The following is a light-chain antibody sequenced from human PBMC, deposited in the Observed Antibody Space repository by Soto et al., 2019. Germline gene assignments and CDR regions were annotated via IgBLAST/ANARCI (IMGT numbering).Light chain of an antibody. Sequence: TVLAKSSATLSLSGSQKATLCCRASQSVSNNYLAWYQQIPGQAPRLLIYGASNRATGIPDRFSGSGSGTDFTLTISRLEPQDFAVYYCQQYGGSTETFGQGTKVDIK. J-gene: IGKJ1*01. CDR3: QQYGGSTET. CDR1: QSVSNNY. V-gene: IGKV3-20*01. CDR2: GAS.